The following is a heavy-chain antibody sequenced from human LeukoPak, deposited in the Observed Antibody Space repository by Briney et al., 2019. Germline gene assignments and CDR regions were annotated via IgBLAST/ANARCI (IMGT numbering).Heavy chain of an antibody. V-gene: IGHV3-66*02. Sequence: GGSLRLSCAASGFTVSSNYMSWVRQAPGKGLVWVSFIYSGGSTYYAVSVKAPFTISRDNSKNTLYLQMNSLRAEDTAVYYCARGSAYSPWGQGTLVTVSS. CDR1: GFTVSSNY. J-gene: IGHJ5*02. CDR2: IYSGGST. CDR3: ARGSAYSP. D-gene: IGHD3-22*01.